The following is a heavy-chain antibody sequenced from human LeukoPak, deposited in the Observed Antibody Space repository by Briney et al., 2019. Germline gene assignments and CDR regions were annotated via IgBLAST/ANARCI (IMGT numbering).Heavy chain of an antibody. J-gene: IGHJ4*02. CDR2: IYYSRST. CDR1: GGSISSSSYY. CDR3: ARRVSGYSSWYGRYFDY. Sequence: SETLSLTCTVSGGSISSSSYYWGWIRQPPGKGLEWIGSIYYSRSTYYNPSPKSRVTISVDTSKNQFSLKLSSVTAADTAVYYCARRVSGYSSWYGRYFDYWGQGTLVTVSS. D-gene: IGHD6-13*01. V-gene: IGHV4-39*01.